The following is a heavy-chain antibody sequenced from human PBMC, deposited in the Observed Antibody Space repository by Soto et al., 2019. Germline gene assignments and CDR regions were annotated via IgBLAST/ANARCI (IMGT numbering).Heavy chain of an antibody. CDR1: GFTFSSYA. J-gene: IGHJ6*02. V-gene: IGHV3-23*01. CDR2: VSGSSGIK. CDR3: LYSPNTFGLDV. D-gene: IGHD2-15*01. Sequence: GGSLRLSCAASGFTFSSYAISWVRQAPGKGLEWVSSVSGSSGIKYYADSVKGRFTISRDNSKNTLYLQMNSLRAEDPALYYCLYSPNTFGLDVWGQGTTVTVSS.